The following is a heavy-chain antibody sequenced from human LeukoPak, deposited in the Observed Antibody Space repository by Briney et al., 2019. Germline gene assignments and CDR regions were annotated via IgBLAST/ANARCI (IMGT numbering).Heavy chain of an antibody. D-gene: IGHD3-16*02. CDR3: AIPGPSYRRFDH. CDR2: ISTSGSST. CDR1: GFTFSSYD. Sequence: PGGSLRLSCAAYGFTFSSYDMSWDRQAPVQGLEWVSAISTSGSSTYYADSVKGRFTISRDNSKNTLYLQMNSLRVEDTAVYYCAIPGPSYRRFDHWGQGTLVTVSS. V-gene: IGHV3-23*01. J-gene: IGHJ4*02.